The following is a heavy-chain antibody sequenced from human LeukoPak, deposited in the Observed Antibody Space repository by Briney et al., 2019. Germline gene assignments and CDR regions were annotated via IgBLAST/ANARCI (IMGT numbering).Heavy chain of an antibody. CDR3: ARDGLDYDYVWGSYLPYYFDY. J-gene: IGHJ4*02. V-gene: IGHV3-66*02. D-gene: IGHD3-16*02. CDR1: GFTVSSNY. Sequence: PGGSLRLSCAASGFTVSSNYMGWVRQAPGKGLEWVSVIYSGGSTYYADSVKGRFTISRDNSKNTLYLQMNSLRAEDTAVYYCARDGLDYDYVWGSYLPYYFDYWGQGTLVTVSS. CDR2: IYSGGST.